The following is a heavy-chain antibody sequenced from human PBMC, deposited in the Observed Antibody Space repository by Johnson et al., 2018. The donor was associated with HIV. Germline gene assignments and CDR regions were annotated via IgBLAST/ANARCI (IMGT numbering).Heavy chain of an antibody. CDR3: SSVAPAHDAFDI. Sequence: QMQLVESGGGVVQPGGSLRLSCAASGFTFSSYGMHWVRKAPGKGLEWVAFIRYDGSNKYYADSVKGRFTISRDNSNNTLYLQMNSLRAEETALYYCSSVAPAHDAFDIWGQGTMVTFSS. J-gene: IGHJ3*02. V-gene: IGHV3-30*02. D-gene: IGHD2-2*01. CDR1: GFTFSSYG. CDR2: IRYDGSNK.